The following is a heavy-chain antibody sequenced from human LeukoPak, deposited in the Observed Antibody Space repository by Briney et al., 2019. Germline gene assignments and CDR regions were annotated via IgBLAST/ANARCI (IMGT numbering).Heavy chain of an antibody. Sequence: ASVKVSCKASGYTFTGYYMHWVRQAPGQGLEWMGWISTYNGNTNYAPKVQGRVTMTTDTSTSTAYMELRSLRSDDTAVYYCARDRLLGQQLVPSFDYWGQGTLVTVSS. CDR3: ARDRLLGQQLVPSFDY. CDR2: ISTYNGNT. D-gene: IGHD6-13*01. J-gene: IGHJ4*02. CDR1: GYTFTGYY. V-gene: IGHV1-18*04.